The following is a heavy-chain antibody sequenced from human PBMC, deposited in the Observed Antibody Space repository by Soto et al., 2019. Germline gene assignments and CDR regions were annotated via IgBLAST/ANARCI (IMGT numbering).Heavy chain of an antibody. V-gene: IGHV1-69*02. CDR2: IIPMLGIA. CDR3: MSRRYSDGFVIA. J-gene: IGHJ5*02. D-gene: IGHD5-18*01. Sequence: QVQLVQSGAEVKKPGSSVKVSCKASGGTFSSYTFSWVRQAPGQGLEWMGRIIPMLGIANYAQKFQGGVTSTADKSTSTAYVEARSRRSEDTAVYYRMSRRYSDGFVIAWGQGTLVTVSS. CDR1: GGTFSSYT.